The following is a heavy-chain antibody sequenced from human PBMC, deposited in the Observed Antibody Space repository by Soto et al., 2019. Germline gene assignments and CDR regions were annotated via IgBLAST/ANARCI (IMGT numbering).Heavy chain of an antibody. V-gene: IGHV4-28*01. Sequence: QVQLQESGPGLVKPSDTLSLTCAVSGYSISSSNWWGWIRQPPGKGLEWIGYIYYSGTTYYNPSPKSRVTMSVDTSKNQFALKLTSVTAVETAVYYCATREIQGPIDYWGQGTLVTVSS. CDR1: GYSISSSNW. D-gene: IGHD1-26*01. CDR3: ATREIQGPIDY. CDR2: IYYSGTT. J-gene: IGHJ4*02.